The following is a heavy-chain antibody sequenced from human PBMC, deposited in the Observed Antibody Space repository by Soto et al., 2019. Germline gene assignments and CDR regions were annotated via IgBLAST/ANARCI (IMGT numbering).Heavy chain of an antibody. CDR1: GGSFSGYY. CDR3: ARARRRLDFWSGTPDWFDP. CDR2: INHSGST. J-gene: IGHJ5*02. D-gene: IGHD3-3*01. Sequence: TLSLTCAVYGGSFSGYYWSWIRQPPGKGLEWIGEINHSGSTNYNPSLKSRVTISVDTSKNQFSLKLSSVTAADTAVYYCARARRRLDFWSGTPDWFDPWGQGTLVTVSA. V-gene: IGHV4-34*01.